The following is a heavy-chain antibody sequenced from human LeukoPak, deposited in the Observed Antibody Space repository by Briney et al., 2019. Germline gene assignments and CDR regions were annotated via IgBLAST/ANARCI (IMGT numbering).Heavy chain of an antibody. J-gene: IGHJ4*02. CDR3: ARLSGYSSGHYYSDY. D-gene: IGHD3-22*01. CDR2: IYYRGST. Sequence: SETLSLTCTVSGGSISSDYWSWIRQPPGKGLERIGYIYYRGSTNYNPSLKSRVTISVDTSKNQFSLKLSSVTAADTAVYYCARLSGYSSGHYYSDYWGQGTLVTVSS. CDR1: GGSISSDY. V-gene: IGHV4-59*01.